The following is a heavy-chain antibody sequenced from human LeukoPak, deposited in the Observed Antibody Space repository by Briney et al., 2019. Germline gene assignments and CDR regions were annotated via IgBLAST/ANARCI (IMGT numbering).Heavy chain of an antibody. V-gene: IGHV1-2*02. CDR1: SYTLTGYY. J-gene: IGHJ6*03. CDR2: INPNSGGT. Sequence: ASVQVSCEASSYTLTGYYMLWVGQAPGQEVEWMGWINPNSGGTNYEQKFQGRGNMTRDTSTSTAYIELSRLRSVDTAVYNCARGAPNYMDVWGKGTTVTVSS. CDR3: ARGAPNYMDV.